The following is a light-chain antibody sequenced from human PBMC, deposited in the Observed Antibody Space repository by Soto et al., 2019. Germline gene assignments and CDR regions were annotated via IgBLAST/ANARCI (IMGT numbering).Light chain of an antibody. J-gene: IGKJ3*01. V-gene: IGKV1-8*01. CDR1: QGISSY. Sequence: AIRMTQSPSSLSSSTGDSVTLTCRASQGISSYLAWYKQKPGKAPKLLSYAASTLQSGVPSRFSGSGSGTDFTLTISCLKSEDFETYYCQQYYSYPQTFGPGTKVDIK. CDR2: AAS. CDR3: QQYYSYPQT.